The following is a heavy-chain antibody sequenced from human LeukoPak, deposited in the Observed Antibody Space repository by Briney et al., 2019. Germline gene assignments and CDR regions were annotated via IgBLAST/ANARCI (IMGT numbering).Heavy chain of an antibody. V-gene: IGHV3-11*06. D-gene: IGHD4-17*01. CDR3: ARVPSYGDSEVDY. CDR2: ISTSSSHT. J-gene: IGHJ4*02. Sequence: GGSLRLSCAASGFTFTDYYMSWIRQAPGKGLEWVSYISTSSSHTDYADSVKGRFTISRDNAKTSLYLQMNSLRVEDTAVYYCARVPSYGDSEVDYWGQGTLVTVSS. CDR1: GFTFTDYY.